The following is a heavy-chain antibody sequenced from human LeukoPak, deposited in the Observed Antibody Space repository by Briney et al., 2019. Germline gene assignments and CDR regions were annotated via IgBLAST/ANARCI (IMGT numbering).Heavy chain of an antibody. CDR1: GLIFSTYW. CDR2: IKQDGSEK. Sequence: PGGSLRLSCAASGLIFSTYWMSWVRQAPGKGLEWVANIKQDGSEKYYVDSVKGRFTISRDDAKNSLYLQMNSLRAEDTAVYYCARSGITPLNYWGQGTLVTVSS. D-gene: IGHD1-14*01. J-gene: IGHJ4*02. CDR3: ARSGITPLNY. V-gene: IGHV3-7*01.